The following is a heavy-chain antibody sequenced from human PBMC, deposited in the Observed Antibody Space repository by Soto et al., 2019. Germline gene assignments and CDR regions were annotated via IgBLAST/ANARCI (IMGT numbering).Heavy chain of an antibody. J-gene: IGHJ5*02. D-gene: IGHD2-21*02. CDR1: GFSLDDFA. CDR2: ISWDSGKI. V-gene: IGHV3-9*01. CDR3: AKDNPGRYGDCESTWFEP. Sequence: GGSLRLSCAASGFSLDDFAMHWVRQAPGKGLEWVSSISWDSGKIGYADSVTGRFSVSRDNAKNSLFLQLSSLKPEDTAFYFCAKDNPGRYGDCESTWFEPWGQGTLGAVSS.